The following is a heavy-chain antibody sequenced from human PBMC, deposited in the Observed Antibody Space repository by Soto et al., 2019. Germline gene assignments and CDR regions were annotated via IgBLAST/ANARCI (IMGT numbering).Heavy chain of an antibody. V-gene: IGHV3-74*01. D-gene: IGHD3-22*01. J-gene: IGHJ4*02. CDR3: VWGDGDYYDGNGYLGRH. Sequence: EVQLVESGGGLVQPGGSLRLSCAASGFTFSSYWMHWVRQAPGKGLVWVSRLKSDGSGTTYADSVKGRLTISRDNAKNTLYLQMNSLRAEDTPVYYCVWGDGDYYDGNGYLGRHWGQGTLVTVSS. CDR1: GFTFSSYW. CDR2: LKSDGSGT.